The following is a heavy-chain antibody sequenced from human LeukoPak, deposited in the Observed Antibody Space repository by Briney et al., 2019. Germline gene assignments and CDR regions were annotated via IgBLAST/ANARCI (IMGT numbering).Heavy chain of an antibody. CDR2: IKSDGKT. J-gene: IGHJ1*01. D-gene: IGHD3-22*01. CDR3: ARAPSEVGGYYPEYFRH. V-gene: IGHV3-74*01. Sequence: TGGSLRLSCEASGFTLSRYWMHWVRQAPGKGLVWVSRIKSDGKTNYADSVKGRFTTSRDNAKNTVSLQMDSLRAEDTGVYYCARAPSEVGGYYPEYFRHRGPGALFTVSS. CDR1: GFTLSRYW.